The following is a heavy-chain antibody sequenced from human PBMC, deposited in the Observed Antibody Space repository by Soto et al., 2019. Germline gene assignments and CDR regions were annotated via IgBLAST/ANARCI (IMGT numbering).Heavy chain of an antibody. J-gene: IGHJ6*03. Sequence: PGESLKISCKGSGYSFTSYWIGWVRQMPGKGLEWMGIIYPGDSDTRYSPSFQGQVTISADKSISTAYLQWSSLKASDTAMYYCARQNYDYGDYDFSAFYYYYYYMDVWGKGTTVTVSS. CDR1: GYSFTSYW. D-gene: IGHD4-17*01. CDR3: ARQNYDYGDYDFSAFYYYYYYMDV. V-gene: IGHV5-51*01. CDR2: IYPGDSDT.